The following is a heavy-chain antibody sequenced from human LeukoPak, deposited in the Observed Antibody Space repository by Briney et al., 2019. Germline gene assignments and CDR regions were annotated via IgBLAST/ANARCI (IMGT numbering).Heavy chain of an antibody. CDR1: GGSISSGSYY. CDR2: IYYSGST. V-gene: IGHV4-39*01. CDR3: ARHVGRYRTMVRAQLTHFDY. J-gene: IGHJ4*02. Sequence: SETLSLTCTVSGGSISSGSYYWGWIRQPPGKGLEWIATIYYSGSTYYNPSLESRVSISVDTSKNLFSLRPSSVTAADTAVYYCARHVGRYRTMVRAQLTHFDYWGQGTLVTVSS. D-gene: IGHD3-10*01.